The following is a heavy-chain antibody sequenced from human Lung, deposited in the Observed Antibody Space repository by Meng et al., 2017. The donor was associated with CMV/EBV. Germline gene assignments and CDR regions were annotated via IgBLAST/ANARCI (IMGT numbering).Heavy chain of an antibody. J-gene: IGHJ5*02. V-gene: IGHV3-30-3*01. CDR3: ARDRGDYSNFRFDP. D-gene: IGHD4-11*01. CDR2: MSYDGTNK. Sequence: GGSLRLXCVASGFTFSSYAMHWVRQAPGKGLEWVAVMSYDGTNKYYADSVKGRFTISRDNSKNTLYLQMNSLGAEDTAVYYCARDRGDYSNFRFDPWGQGTLVTVSS. CDR1: GFTFSSYA.